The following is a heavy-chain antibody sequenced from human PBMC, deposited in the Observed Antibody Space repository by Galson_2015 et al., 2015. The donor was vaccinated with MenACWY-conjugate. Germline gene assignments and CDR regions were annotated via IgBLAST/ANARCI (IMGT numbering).Heavy chain of an antibody. CDR1: GFTFSSFW. CDR2: IKQDGSEK. J-gene: IGHJ4*02. D-gene: IGHD2-21*01. CDR3: ARGGATGGAFRY. V-gene: IGHV3-7*03. Sequence: SLRLSCAASGFTFSSFWMSWVRQAPGKGLECVANIKQDGSEKYYVDSVKGRFTISRGNAQNSLYLQIDSLRAEDTAVHYCARGGATGGAFRYWGQGTLVTVSS.